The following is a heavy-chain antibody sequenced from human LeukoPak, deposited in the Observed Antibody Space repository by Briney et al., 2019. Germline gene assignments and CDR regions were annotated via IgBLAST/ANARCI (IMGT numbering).Heavy chain of an antibody. Sequence: GGSLRLSCAASGLTFSSYAMSWVRQAPGKGLEWISVISGSGGSTYYADPVKGRFTISRDNSKNTLYLEMNSLRAEDTAVYYCANDGRHCSGGSCYSVRLDYWGQGTLVTVSS. CDR3: ANDGRHCSGGSCYSVRLDY. CDR1: GLTFSSYA. J-gene: IGHJ4*02. V-gene: IGHV3-23*01. D-gene: IGHD2-15*01. CDR2: ISGSGGST.